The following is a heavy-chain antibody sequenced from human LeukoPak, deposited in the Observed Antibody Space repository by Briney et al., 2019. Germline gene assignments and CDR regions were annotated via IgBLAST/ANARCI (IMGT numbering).Heavy chain of an antibody. CDR1: GYTFTSYD. D-gene: IGHD2-15*01. CDR3: ARSTGYCSGGSCSSFGY. V-gene: IGHV1-8*01. CDR2: MNTNSGNT. J-gene: IGHJ4*02. Sequence: ASVTVSCKASGYTFTSYDINWVRQATGQGLGWMGCMNTNSGNTGYAQKFQGRVTMTSNTYISTAYMELSSRRSEDTAVYYCARSTGYCSGGSCSSFGYWGQGTLVTVSS.